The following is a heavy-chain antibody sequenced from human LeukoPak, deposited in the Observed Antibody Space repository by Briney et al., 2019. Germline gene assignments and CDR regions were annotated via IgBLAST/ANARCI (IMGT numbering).Heavy chain of an antibody. CDR1: GFTFSSYA. CDR2: ISGSGGST. V-gene: IGHV3-23*01. CDR3: AKDPGGYGDYLDY. D-gene: IGHD4-17*01. Sequence: GGSLRLSGAASGFTFSSYAMSWVRQAPGKGLEWVSAISGSGGSTSYADSVKGRFTISRDNSKKTLYLQMKSLRAEDTAVYYCAKDPGGYGDYLDYWGQGTLVTVSS. J-gene: IGHJ4*02.